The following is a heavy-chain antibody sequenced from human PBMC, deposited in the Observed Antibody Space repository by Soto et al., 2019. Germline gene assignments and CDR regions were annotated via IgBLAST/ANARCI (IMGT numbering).Heavy chain of an antibody. D-gene: IGHD1-26*01. V-gene: IGHV3-66*01. CDR2: IYSGGST. Sequence: VGSLRLSCAASGFTVSSNYMSWVRQAPGKGLEWVSVIYSGGSTYYADSVKGRFTISRDNSKNTLYLQMNSLRAEDTAVYYCARASGSNIHSDYWGQGTLVTVSS. J-gene: IGHJ4*02. CDR1: GFTVSSNY. CDR3: ARASGSNIHSDY.